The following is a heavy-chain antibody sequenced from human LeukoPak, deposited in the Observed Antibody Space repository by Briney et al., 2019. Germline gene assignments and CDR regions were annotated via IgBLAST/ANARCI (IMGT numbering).Heavy chain of an antibody. CDR2: ISSTSSYI. Sequence: GGSLRLSCAASGFTFSSYIINWVRQAPGKGLEWVSSISSTSSYIYYADSVKGRFTISRDNAKNSLYLEMNSLRAEDTAVYYCARANYDYVWGSYRSYYFDYWGQGTLVTVSS. CDR3: ARANYDYVWGSYRSYYFDY. D-gene: IGHD3-16*02. J-gene: IGHJ4*02. V-gene: IGHV3-21*06. CDR1: GFTFSSYI.